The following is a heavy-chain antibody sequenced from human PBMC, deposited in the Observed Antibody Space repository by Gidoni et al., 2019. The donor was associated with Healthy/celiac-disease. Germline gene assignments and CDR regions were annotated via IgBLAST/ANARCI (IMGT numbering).Heavy chain of an antibody. V-gene: IGHV1-18*01. Sequence: QVQLVQSGAEVKKPGASVTVSCKASGYTFTSYGISWVRQAPGQGLEWMGWISAYNGNTNYAQKLQGRVTMTTDTSTSTAYMELRSLRSDDTAVYYCARDTLVPDTAMVPYYYGMDVWGQGTTVTVSS. CDR2: ISAYNGNT. D-gene: IGHD5-18*01. CDR1: GYTFTSYG. CDR3: ARDTLVPDTAMVPYYYGMDV. J-gene: IGHJ6*02.